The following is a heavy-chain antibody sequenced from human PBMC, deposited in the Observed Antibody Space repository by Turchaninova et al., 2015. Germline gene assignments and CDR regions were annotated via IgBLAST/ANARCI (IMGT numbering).Heavy chain of an antibody. V-gene: IGHV3-30*03. CDR2: ISSDGINK. D-gene: IGHD6-19*01. Sequence: QVHLVDSGGGVVQPGGSLRLSCAASGFTFSHCGMVWVRQAPGKGLDWVATISSDGINKHYPDSVKGRFTVSRDNSKDTLYLQMDNLRPEDTAVYYCSTGGSPYFDYWGQGILVTVSS. CDR1: GFTFSHCG. J-gene: IGHJ4*02. CDR3: STGGSPYFDY.